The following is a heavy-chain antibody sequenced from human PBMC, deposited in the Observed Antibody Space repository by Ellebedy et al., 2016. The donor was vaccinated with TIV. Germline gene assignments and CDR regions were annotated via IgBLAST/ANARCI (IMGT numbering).Heavy chain of an antibody. CDR3: ARPQYYGSGSYDAFDI. J-gene: IGHJ3*02. CDR1: GYSFTSYW. V-gene: IGHV5-51*01. CDR2: IYPGDSDT. D-gene: IGHD3-10*01. Sequence: GESLKISCKGSGYSFTSYWIGWVRQMPGKGLEWMGIIYPGDSDTRYSPSFQGQVTISADKSISTAYLQWSSLKASDTAMYYCARPQYYGSGSYDAFDIWGQGTMVTVSS.